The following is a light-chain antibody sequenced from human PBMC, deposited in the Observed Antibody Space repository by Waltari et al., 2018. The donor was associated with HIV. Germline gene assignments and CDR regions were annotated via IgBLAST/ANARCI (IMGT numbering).Light chain of an antibody. CDR2: DND. Sequence: QSVLTQPPSVSAAPGQKVTISCSGSRSNIGNNYVSWYQQLPGTAPKLLIYDNDKRPSGSPDRFSGSKSGTSATLGITGLQTGDEADYYCGTWDSSLSAVVFGGGTKLTVL. CDR1: RSNIGNNY. J-gene: IGLJ2*01. CDR3: GTWDSSLSAVV. V-gene: IGLV1-51*01.